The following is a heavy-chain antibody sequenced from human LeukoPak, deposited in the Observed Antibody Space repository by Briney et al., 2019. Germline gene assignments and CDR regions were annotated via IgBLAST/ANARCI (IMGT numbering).Heavy chain of an antibody. CDR3: ARIYDLWSGHYAGSGPIDSRRDPDFDY. CDR1: GYTFTSYG. Sequence: ASVKVSCKASGYTFTSYGISWVRQAPGQGLEWMGWISAYNGNTNYAQKLQGRVTMTTDTSTSTAYMELRSLRSDDTAVYYCARIYDLWSGHYAGSGPIDSRRDPDFDYWGQGTLVTVSS. CDR2: ISAYNGNT. V-gene: IGHV1-18*01. D-gene: IGHD3-3*01. J-gene: IGHJ4*02.